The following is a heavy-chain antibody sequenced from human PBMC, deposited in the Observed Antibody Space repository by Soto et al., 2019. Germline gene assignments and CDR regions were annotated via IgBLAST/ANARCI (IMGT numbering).Heavy chain of an antibody. CDR1: GITFSNYA. CDR3: SAIDY. J-gene: IGHJ4*02. Sequence: EVQLLESGGGLVQPGGSLRLSCVASGITFSNYAMSWVRQAPGKGLEWVTAISGSDGRTYYADSVKGRFTISRDNSKNTLYLQMNSLRADDPAVYYCSAIDYWGQGSLVTVSS. V-gene: IGHV3-23*01. CDR2: ISGSDGRT.